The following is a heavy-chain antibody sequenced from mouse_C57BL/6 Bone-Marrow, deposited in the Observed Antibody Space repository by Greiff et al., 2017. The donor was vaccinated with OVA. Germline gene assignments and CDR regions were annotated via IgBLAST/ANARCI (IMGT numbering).Heavy chain of an antibody. V-gene: IGHV1-18*01. CDR1: GYTFTDYN. D-gene: IGHD1-1*01. Sequence: EVKVVESGPELVKPGASVKIPCKASGYTFTDYNMDWVKQSHGKSLEWIGDINPNNGGTIYNQKFKGKATLTVDKSSSTAYMELRSLTSEDTAVYYCARLYGSSRDYWGQGTTLTVSS. J-gene: IGHJ2*01. CDR2: INPNNGGT. CDR3: ARLYGSSRDY.